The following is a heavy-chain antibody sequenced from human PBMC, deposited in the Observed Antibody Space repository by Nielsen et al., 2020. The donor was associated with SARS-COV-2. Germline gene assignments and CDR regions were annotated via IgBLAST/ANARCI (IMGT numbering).Heavy chain of an antibody. J-gene: IGHJ2*01. V-gene: IGHV3-30*03. CDR1: GFTFSSYG. D-gene: IGHD6-19*01. Sequence: GESLKISCAASGFTFSSYGMHWVRQAPGKGLEWVAVISYDGSNKYYADSVKGRFTISRDNSKNTLYLQMNSLRAEDTAVYYCARERQWLVHSYFDLWGRGTLVTVSS. CDR3: ARERQWLVHSYFDL. CDR2: ISYDGSNK.